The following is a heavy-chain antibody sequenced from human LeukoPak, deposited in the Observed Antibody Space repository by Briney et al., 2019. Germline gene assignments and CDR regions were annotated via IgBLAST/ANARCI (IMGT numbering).Heavy chain of an antibody. CDR3: ARDVNGDRFDY. J-gene: IGHJ4*02. V-gene: IGHV4-59*01. CDR1: GGSISSYY. Sequence: PSETLSLTCTVSGGSISSYYWSWIRQPPGKGLEWIGYIYYSGSTNYNPSLKSRVTISVDTSKNQFSLKLSSVTAADTAVYYCARDVNGDRFDYWGQGTLVTVSS. CDR2: IYYSGST. D-gene: IGHD1-1*01.